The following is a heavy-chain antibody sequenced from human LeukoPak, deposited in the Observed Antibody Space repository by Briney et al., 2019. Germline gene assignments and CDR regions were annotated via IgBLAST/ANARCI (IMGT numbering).Heavy chain of an antibody. CDR2: INPDGSNT. Sequence: GGSLRLSCVASGFTFRTYWMYWVRQAPGKGLVWLSRINPDGSNTTYADSVKGRFTISRDNAKNSLYLQMNSLRAEDTAVYYCARDSNLYSSSWYAWYFDLWGRGTLVTVSS. CDR1: GFTFRTYW. CDR3: ARDSNLYSSSWYAWYFDL. J-gene: IGHJ2*01. V-gene: IGHV3-74*01. D-gene: IGHD6-13*01.